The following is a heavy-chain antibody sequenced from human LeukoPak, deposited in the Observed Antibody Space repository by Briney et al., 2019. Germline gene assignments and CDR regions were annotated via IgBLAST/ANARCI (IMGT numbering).Heavy chain of an antibody. CDR1: GFTFSSYA. V-gene: IGHV3-30-3*01. CDR2: ISYDGSNK. CDR3: ARGPRITGTDY. D-gene: IGHD3-3*01. Sequence: GGSLRLSCAASGFTFSSYAMHWVRQAPGKGLEWVAVISYDGSNKYYADSVKGRFTISRDNSKNTLYLQMNSLRAEDTAVYYCARGPRITGTDYWGQGTLVTVSP. J-gene: IGHJ4*02.